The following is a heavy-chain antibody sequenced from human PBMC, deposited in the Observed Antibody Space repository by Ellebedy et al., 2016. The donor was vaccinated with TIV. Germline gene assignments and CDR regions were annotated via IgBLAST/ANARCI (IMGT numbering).Heavy chain of an antibody. D-gene: IGHD3-10*02. CDR2: IHWDDDK. J-gene: IGHJ4*02. CDR3: AAGLFGESHSFFDQ. V-gene: IGHV2-5*02. CDR1: GFSLKTGGVA. Sequence: SGPTLVKPTEPLTLTCTFAGFSLKTGGVAVGWIRQPPGKALEWLALIHWDDDKRYIPSLQTRLTITKDTSKNQVVLRMASMDPVDTATYYCAAGLFGESHSFFDQWGPGTLVTVSS.